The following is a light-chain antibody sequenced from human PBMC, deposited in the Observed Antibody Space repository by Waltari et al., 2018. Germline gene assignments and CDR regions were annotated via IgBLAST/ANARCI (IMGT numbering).Light chain of an antibody. V-gene: IGLV3-21*02. CDR3: QVWDSGTDHEV. CDR1: NIGSQS. J-gene: IGLJ3*02. Sequence: SYVLTQSPSVSVAPGQTASVSCGGNNIGSQSVNWYQQKPGQAPVLVVYDDSDRPSGTPERFSGSNSGNTATLTISRVEAGDEADYYCQVWDSGTDHEVFGGGTKLTV. CDR2: DDS.